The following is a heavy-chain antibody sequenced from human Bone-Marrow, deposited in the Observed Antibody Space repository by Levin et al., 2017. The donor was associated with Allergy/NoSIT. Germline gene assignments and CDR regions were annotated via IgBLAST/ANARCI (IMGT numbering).Heavy chain of an antibody. Sequence: GESLKISCAASGFTFNSYTMNWVRQAPGKGLEWVSSISSTSSYIYYADSVKGRFTISRDNAKNSLYLQMNSLRADDTAVYYCAREDGELAATTYYYYGMDVWGQGTTVTVSS. CDR2: ISSTSSYI. V-gene: IGHV3-21*01. CDR3: AREDGELAATTYYYYGMDV. J-gene: IGHJ6*02. D-gene: IGHD1-26*01. CDR1: GFTFNSYT.